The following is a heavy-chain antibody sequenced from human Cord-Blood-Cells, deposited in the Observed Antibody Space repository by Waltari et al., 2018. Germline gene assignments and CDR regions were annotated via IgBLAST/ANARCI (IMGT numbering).Heavy chain of an antibody. Sequence: EVQLLESGGGLVQPGGSLRLSCAASGFTFSSYAMSRVLQAPGKGLEWVSAISGSGGSTYYADSVKGRFTISRDNSKNTLYLQMNSLRAEDTAVYYCAKDFTMTTEAFDIWGQGTMVTVSS. CDR3: AKDFTMTTEAFDI. V-gene: IGHV3-23*01. CDR2: ISGSGGST. J-gene: IGHJ3*02. D-gene: IGHD4-17*01. CDR1: GFTFSSYA.